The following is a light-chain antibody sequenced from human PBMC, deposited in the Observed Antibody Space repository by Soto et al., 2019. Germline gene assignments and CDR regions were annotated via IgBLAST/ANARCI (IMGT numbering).Light chain of an antibody. CDR3: QQYSRSQYT. CDR2: GSS. CDR1: QSVSSSY. J-gene: IGKJ2*01. V-gene: IGKV3-20*01. Sequence: EIVLTQSPGTLSLSPGERATLSCRASQSVSSSYLAWYQQKPGQAPRLLIYGSSRRATGIPARFSGSGSGTDFTLTISRLEPEDCAVYYCQQYSRSQYTFGQGTKLEIK.